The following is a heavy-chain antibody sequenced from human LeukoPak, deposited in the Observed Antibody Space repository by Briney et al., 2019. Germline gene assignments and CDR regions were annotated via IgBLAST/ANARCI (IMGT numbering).Heavy chain of an antibody. CDR3: VREKDYDSSGYSD. CDR1: GGSISSSNW. J-gene: IGHJ4*02. D-gene: IGHD3-22*01. Sequence: SGTLSLTCAVSGGSISSSNWWSWVRQPPGKGLEWIGYIYYSGSTNYNPSLKSRVTISVDTSKNQFSLKLSSVTAADTAVYYCVREKDYDSSGYSDWGQGTPVTVSS. V-gene: IGHV4-4*02. CDR2: IYYSGST.